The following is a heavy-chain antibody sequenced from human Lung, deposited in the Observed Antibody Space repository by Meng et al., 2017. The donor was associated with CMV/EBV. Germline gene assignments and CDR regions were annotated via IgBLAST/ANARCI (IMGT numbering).Heavy chain of an antibody. CDR2: MNPNSGNT. D-gene: IGHD3-10*01. V-gene: IGHV1-8*01. J-gene: IGHJ5*02. CDR1: GYTFTSYV. CDR3: ARGGAHYCGSGPFDP. Sequence: XVXVSXXPSGYTFTSYVINWVRQATGQGLEWMGWMNPNSGNTGYAQKFQGRVTMTRNTSISTAYMELSSLSSEDTAVYYCARGGAHYCGSGPFDPWGQGXLVXSPQ.